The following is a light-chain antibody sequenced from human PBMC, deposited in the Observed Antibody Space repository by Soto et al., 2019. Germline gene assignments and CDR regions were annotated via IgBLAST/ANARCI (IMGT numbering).Light chain of an antibody. J-gene: IGKJ1*01. V-gene: IGKV3-20*01. CDR1: QSVRSN. CDR3: QQYGSLSWT. CDR2: GAS. Sequence: EIVLTQSPGTLSLSPGERATLSCRASQSVRSNLAWYQQKPGQAPRIIIFGASGRATGIPDRFSGSGSGTDFTLTISRLEPEDFAVYYCQQYGSLSWTFGQGTKVDIK.